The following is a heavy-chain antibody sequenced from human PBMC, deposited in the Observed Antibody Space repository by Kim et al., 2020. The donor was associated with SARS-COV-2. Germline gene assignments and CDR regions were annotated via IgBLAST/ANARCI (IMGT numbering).Heavy chain of an antibody. CDR2: IYYSGST. V-gene: IGHV4-59*01. J-gene: IGHJ5*01. CDR3: PSFPPFYEIFTATSCGS. Sequence: SETLSLTCTVSGGSISSYYWSWIRQPPGKGLEWIGYIYYSGSTNYNPSLKSRFTISVDTSKNQFSLKLSSVTAADRAVYYCPSFPPFYEIFTATSCGSWG. D-gene: IGHD3-9*01. CDR1: GGSISSYY.